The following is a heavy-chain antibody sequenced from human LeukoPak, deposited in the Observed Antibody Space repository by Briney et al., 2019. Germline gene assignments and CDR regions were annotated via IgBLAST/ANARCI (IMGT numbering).Heavy chain of an antibody. J-gene: IGHJ4*02. Sequence: KPSETLSLTCAVYGGSFSGYYWSWIRQPPGKGLEWIGEINHSGSTNYNPYLKSRVTISVDTSKNQFSLKLSSVPAADTAVYYCARVDGGYDRDYWGQGTLVTVSS. D-gene: IGHD5-12*01. CDR1: GGSFSGYY. V-gene: IGHV4-34*01. CDR3: ARVDGGYDRDY. CDR2: INHSGST.